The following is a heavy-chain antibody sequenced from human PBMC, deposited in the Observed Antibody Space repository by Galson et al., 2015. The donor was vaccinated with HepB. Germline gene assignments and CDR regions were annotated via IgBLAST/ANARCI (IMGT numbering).Heavy chain of an antibody. Sequence: SLRLSCAASGFTFDGYAMHWVRQGPGKGLEWVAGISWNSEYIRYADSVQGRFTISRDDAKNSLYLQMNSLRSEDTALYYCAPGEYTRKWGADITWGQGTLVTVSS. CDR2: ISWNSEYI. CDR1: GFTFDGYA. D-gene: IGHD6-6*01. CDR3: APGEYTRKWGADIT. V-gene: IGHV3-9*01. J-gene: IGHJ5*02.